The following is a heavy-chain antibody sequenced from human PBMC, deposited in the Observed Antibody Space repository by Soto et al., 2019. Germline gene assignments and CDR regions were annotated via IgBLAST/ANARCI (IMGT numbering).Heavy chain of an antibody. D-gene: IGHD3-22*01. CDR2: ISSSSSYI. CDR3: ARLTSYDSSGDYCY. CDR1: GFTFSSYS. V-gene: IGHV3-21*01. J-gene: IGHJ4*02. Sequence: EVQLVESGGGLVKPGGSLRLSCAASGFTFSSYSMNWVRQAPGKGLEWVSSISSSSSYIYYADSVKGRFTISRDNAKNALYLQMNSLRAEDTAVYYCARLTSYDSSGDYCYWGQGTLVTVSS.